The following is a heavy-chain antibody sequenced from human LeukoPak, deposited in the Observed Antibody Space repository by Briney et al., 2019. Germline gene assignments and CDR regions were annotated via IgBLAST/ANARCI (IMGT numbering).Heavy chain of an antibody. CDR3: AKHYYDSSGFDS. CDR1: GDSISSGDYY. J-gene: IGHJ4*02. V-gene: IGHV4-39*07. D-gene: IGHD3-22*01. Sequence: SQTLSLTCTVSGDSISSGDYYWSWIRQPPGKGLEWIGSVYYSGTTYYNPSLKSRVTISVDTSKNQFSLKLSSVTAADTAVYFCAKHYYDSSGFDSWGQGTLVTVSS. CDR2: VYYSGTT.